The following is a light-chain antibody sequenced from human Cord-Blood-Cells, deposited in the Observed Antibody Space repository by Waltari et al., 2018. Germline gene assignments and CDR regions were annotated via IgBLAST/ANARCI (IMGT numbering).Light chain of an antibody. J-gene: IGLJ3*02. V-gene: IGLV1-40*01. CDR1: SPNIGAGYD. Sequence: QSVLTQPPSVSGAPGQRVTISCTGSSPNIGAGYDEHWYQQLPGTAPKLLIYGNSNRPSGVPDRFSGSKSGTSASLTITGLRAEDEADYYCQSYDSSLSGWVFGGGTKLTVL. CDR2: GNS. CDR3: QSYDSSLSGWV.